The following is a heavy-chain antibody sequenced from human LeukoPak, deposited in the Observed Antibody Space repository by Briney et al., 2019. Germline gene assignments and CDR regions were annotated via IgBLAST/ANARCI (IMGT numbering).Heavy chain of an antibody. D-gene: IGHD1-26*01. CDR3: ARTDSGSYGY. CDR1: GFTFSNYN. Sequence: GGSLRLSCAASGFTFSNYNMNWVRQVPGKGLEWVSSISTTSIYIYYANSVKGRFTVSRDNAKKLLYLEMDNLRAEDTAVYYCARTDSGSYGYWGQGTLVTVSS. J-gene: IGHJ4*02. V-gene: IGHV3-21*01. CDR2: ISTTSIYI.